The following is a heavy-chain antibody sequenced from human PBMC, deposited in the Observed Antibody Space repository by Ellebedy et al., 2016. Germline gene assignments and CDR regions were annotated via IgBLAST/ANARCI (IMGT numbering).Heavy chain of an antibody. CDR2: IHSDGSRT. V-gene: IGHV3-74*01. J-gene: IGHJ4*02. Sequence: GESLKISCAASGFTFNVFWMHWVRQAPGKGLEWVSHIHSDGSRTSYADSVKGRFTISRDNAKNTVYLQMNSLRADDTAVYYCIRDFGEVGSSAAFDYWGQGTLVTVSS. CDR3: IRDFGEVGSSAAFDY. CDR1: GFTFNVFW. D-gene: IGHD3-3*01.